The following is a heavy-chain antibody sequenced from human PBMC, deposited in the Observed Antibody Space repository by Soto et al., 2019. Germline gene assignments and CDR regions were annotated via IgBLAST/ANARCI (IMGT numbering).Heavy chain of an antibody. CDR1: GYTFTSYA. CDR3: ARLQDPSMLRYFDWPGYYYGMDV. V-gene: IGHV1-3*01. Sequence: GASVKVSCKASGYTFTSYAMHWVRQAPGQRLEWMGWINAGNGNTKYSQKFQGRVTITRDTSASTAYMELSSLRSEDTAVYYCARLQDPSMLRYFDWPGYYYGMDVWGQGTTVTVSS. J-gene: IGHJ6*02. CDR2: INAGNGNT. D-gene: IGHD3-9*01.